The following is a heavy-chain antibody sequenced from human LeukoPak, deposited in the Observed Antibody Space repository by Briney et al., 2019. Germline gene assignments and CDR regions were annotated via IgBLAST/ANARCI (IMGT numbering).Heavy chain of an antibody. CDR3: ARDPRSRQPSYDAFDI. D-gene: IGHD1-1*01. CDR1: GYTFTSYG. J-gene: IGHJ3*02. CDR2: ISAYNGNT. Sequence: GASVKVSCKASGYTFTSYGISWVRQAPGQGLEWMGWISAYNGNTNYAQKVQGRVTMTTDTPTSTAYMELRSLRSDDTAVYYCARDPRSRQPSYDAFDIWGQGTMVTVPS. V-gene: IGHV1-18*01.